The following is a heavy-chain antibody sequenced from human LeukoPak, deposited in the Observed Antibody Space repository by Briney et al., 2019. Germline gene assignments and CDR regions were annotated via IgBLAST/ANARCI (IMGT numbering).Heavy chain of an antibody. CDR1: GYSISSGYY. CDR3: ARYYYDSSGFSP. CDR2: IYHSGST. J-gene: IGHJ5*02. Sequence: PSETLSLTCTVSGYSISSGYYWGWIRQPPGKGLEWIGSIYHSGSTYYNPSLKSRVTISVDTSKNQFSLKLSSVTAADTAVYYCARYYYDSSGFSPWGQGTLVTVSS. V-gene: IGHV4-38-2*02. D-gene: IGHD3-22*01.